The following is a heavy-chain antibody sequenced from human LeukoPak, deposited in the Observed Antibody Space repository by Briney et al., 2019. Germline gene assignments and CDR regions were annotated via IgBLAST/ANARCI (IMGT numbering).Heavy chain of an antibody. D-gene: IGHD6-19*01. Sequence: PSQTLSLTCTVSGGSISSGSYYWSWIRQPAGKGLEWIGYIYHSGSTYYNPSLKSRVTISVDRSKNQFSLKLSSVTAADTAVYYCARDLVAVAGTFDYWGQGTLVTVSS. CDR3: ARDLVAVAGTFDY. J-gene: IGHJ4*02. V-gene: IGHV4-30-2*01. CDR1: GGSISSGSYY. CDR2: IYHSGST.